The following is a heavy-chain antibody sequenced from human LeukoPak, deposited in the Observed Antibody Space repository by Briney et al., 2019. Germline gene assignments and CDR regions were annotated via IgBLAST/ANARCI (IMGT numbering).Heavy chain of an antibody. D-gene: IGHD3-10*01. CDR2: ISGSGGST. J-gene: IGHJ4*02. CDR1: GFTFSSYA. Sequence: GGSLRLSCAASGFTFSSYAMSWVRQAPGKGLEWVSAISGSGGSTYYADSVKGRFTISRDNSKNTLYLQMNSLRAEDTAVYYRARDRLWFGELEGYHFDYWGQGTLVTVSS. V-gene: IGHV3-23*01. CDR3: ARDRLWFGELEGYHFDY.